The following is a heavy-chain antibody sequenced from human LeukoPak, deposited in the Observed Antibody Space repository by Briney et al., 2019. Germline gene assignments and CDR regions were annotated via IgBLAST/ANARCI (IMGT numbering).Heavy chain of an antibody. D-gene: IGHD3-9*01. V-gene: IGHV4-4*02. Sequence: PSETLSLTCAVSGGSISSSNWWSWVRQPPGKGLEWIGEIYHSGSTNYNPSLKSRVTISVDTSKNQFSLKLSSVTAADTAVYYCARRFDWLFRTAYYFDYWGQGTLVTVSS. J-gene: IGHJ4*02. CDR3: ARRFDWLFRTAYYFDY. CDR1: GGSISSSNW. CDR2: IYHSGST.